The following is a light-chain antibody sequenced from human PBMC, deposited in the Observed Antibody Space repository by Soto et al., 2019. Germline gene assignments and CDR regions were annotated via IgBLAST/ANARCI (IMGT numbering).Light chain of an antibody. CDR2: DAS. Sequence: VQMTQSPSSLSASVGDRVTITCRASQSIISYLNWYQQKPGRAPKLLIYDASNLEAGVPSRFRGSGSGTDFTFTISRLQPEDIATYYCQQYENLPTFGQGTRLEIK. CDR1: QSIISY. V-gene: IGKV1-33*01. J-gene: IGKJ5*01. CDR3: QQYENLPT.